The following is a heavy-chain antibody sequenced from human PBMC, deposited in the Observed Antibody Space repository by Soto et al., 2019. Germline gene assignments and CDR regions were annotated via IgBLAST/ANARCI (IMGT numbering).Heavy chain of an antibody. CDR2: INSDGSST. CDR3: ARDLIFRQLDGYYGMDV. V-gene: IGHV3-74*01. D-gene: IGHD6-6*01. J-gene: IGHJ6*02. Sequence: GGSLRLSCAASGFTFSSYWMHWVRQAPGKGLVWVSRINSDGSSTSYADSVKGRFTISRDNAKNTLYLQMNSLRAEDTAVYYCARDLIFRQLDGYYGMDVWGQGTTVTVSS. CDR1: GFTFSSYW.